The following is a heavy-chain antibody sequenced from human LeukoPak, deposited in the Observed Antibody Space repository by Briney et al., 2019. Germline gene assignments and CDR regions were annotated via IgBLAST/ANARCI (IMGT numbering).Heavy chain of an antibody. Sequence: ASVKVSCKASGYTFTGYYMHWVRQAPGQGLEWMGWINTNTGNPTYAQGFTGRFVFSLDTSVSTAYLQISSLKAEDTAVYYCARDQEFGNYYYYYYMDVWGKGTTVTVSS. J-gene: IGHJ6*03. CDR3: ARDQEFGNYYYYYYMDV. V-gene: IGHV7-4-1*02. CDR2: INTNTGNP. D-gene: IGHD3-16*01. CDR1: GYTFTGYY.